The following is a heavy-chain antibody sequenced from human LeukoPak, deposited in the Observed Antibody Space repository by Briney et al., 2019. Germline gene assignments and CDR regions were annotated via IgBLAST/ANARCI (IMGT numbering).Heavy chain of an antibody. CDR1: GGSISSGDYY. Sequence: PSETLSLTCTVSGGSISSGDYYWSWIRHPPGKGMEWIGYIYYSGSTYYNPSLKSRVTISVDTSKNQFSLKLSSVTAADTAVYYCAREGLPVTFDYWGQGTLVTVSS. D-gene: IGHD4-23*01. CDR3: AREGLPVTFDY. CDR2: IYYSGST. V-gene: IGHV4-30-4*01. J-gene: IGHJ4*02.